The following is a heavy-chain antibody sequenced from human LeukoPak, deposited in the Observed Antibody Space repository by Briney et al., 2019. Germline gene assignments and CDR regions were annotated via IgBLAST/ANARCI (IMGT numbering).Heavy chain of an antibody. J-gene: IGHJ4*02. CDR2: ISGSGGST. Sequence: TGGSLRLSCAASGFTFSSYAMSWVRQAPGKGLEWVSAISGSGGSTYYADSVKGRFTISRDNSKNTLYLQMNSLRAGDTAVYYCAKEEYSCGSYYFDYWGQGTLVTVSS. D-gene: IGHD5-18*01. CDR3: AKEEYSCGSYYFDY. V-gene: IGHV3-23*01. CDR1: GFTFSSYA.